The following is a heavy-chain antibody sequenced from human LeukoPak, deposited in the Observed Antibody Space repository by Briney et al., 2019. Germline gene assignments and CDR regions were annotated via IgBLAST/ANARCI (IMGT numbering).Heavy chain of an antibody. CDR3: ARHGPADGYSGYDSVHYYYYMDV. CDR1: GYSFTSYW. D-gene: IGHD5-12*01. CDR2: IYPGNSDT. V-gene: IGHV5-51*01. Sequence: GESLKISCKACGYSFTSYWIGWVRLMPGKGLEWMRIIYPGNSDTRYSPSFQGQVTISADKSISTAYLQWSSLKASDTAMYYCARHGPADGYSGYDSVHYYYYMDVWGKGTTVTVSS. J-gene: IGHJ6*03.